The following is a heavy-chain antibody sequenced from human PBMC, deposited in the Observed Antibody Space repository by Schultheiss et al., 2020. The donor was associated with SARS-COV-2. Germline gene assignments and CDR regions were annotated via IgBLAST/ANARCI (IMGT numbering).Heavy chain of an antibody. J-gene: IGHJ4*02. D-gene: IGHD6-19*01. V-gene: IGHV3-30-3*01. CDR3: AKDRIGVAGFIDY. CDR2: ISYDGGNK. CDR1: GFTFSSYA. Sequence: GGSLRLSCAASGFTFSSYAMHWVRQAPGKGLEWVAIISYDGGNKYYAESVKGRFTISRDNSRNTLYLHMNSLRVEDTAVYYCAKDRIGVAGFIDYWGQGTLVTVSS.